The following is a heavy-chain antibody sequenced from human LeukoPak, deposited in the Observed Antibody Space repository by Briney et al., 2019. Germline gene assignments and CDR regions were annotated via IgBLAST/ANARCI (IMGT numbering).Heavy chain of an antibody. D-gene: IGHD2-15*01. CDR1: GFTFSSYSMN. Sequence: GSLRLSCAASGFTFSSYSMNWVRQPPGKGLEWIGSIYYSGSTYYNPSLKSRVTISVDTSKNQFSLKLSSVTAADTAVYYCARHGHCSGGSCYNNWFDPWGQGTLVTVSS. CDR2: IYYSGST. V-gene: IGHV4-39*01. J-gene: IGHJ5*02. CDR3: ARHGHCSGGSCYNNWFDP.